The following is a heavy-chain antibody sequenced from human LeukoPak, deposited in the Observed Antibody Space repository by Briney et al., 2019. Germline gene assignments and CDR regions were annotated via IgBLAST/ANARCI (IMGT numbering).Heavy chain of an antibody. CDR3: ARGGGSGWSFDY. J-gene: IGHJ4*02. CDR1: GASISNSFYY. D-gene: IGHD6-19*01. CDR2: INYSGST. Sequence: SETLSLTRTVSGASISNSFYYWGWIRQPPGKGLEWIGSINYSGSTYYNPSLKSRVTMSLDTSKNQFSLKLSSVTAADTAVYYCARGGGSGWSFDYWGQGTLVTVSS. V-gene: IGHV4-39*01.